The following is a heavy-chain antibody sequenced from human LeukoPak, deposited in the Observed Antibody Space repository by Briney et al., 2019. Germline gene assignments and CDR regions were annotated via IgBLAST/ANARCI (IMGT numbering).Heavy chain of an antibody. J-gene: IGHJ4*02. CDR2: LSGRGGNS. CDR1: GFTFSIYV. CDR3: ARDGRPLDY. Sequence: PGGSLRLSCAASGFTFSIYVMSWVRQAPGEGLEWVSTLSGRGGNSYYADSVKGRFTISRDNAKNSVYLQMSSLRVEDTAVYYCARDGRPLDYWGQGTLVTVSS. D-gene: IGHD5-24*01. V-gene: IGHV3-23*01.